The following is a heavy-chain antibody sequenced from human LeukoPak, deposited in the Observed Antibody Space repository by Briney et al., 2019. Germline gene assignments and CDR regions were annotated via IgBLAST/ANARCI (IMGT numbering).Heavy chain of an antibody. J-gene: IGHJ6*02. CDR1: GGSISSYY. CDR2: IYYSGST. CDR3: ARHKLLSRPDIVVVPAALPYGMDV. Sequence: SETLSLTCTVSGGSISSYYWSWIRQPPGKGLEWIGYIYYSGSTNYNPSLKSRVTISVDTSKNQFSLKLSSVTAADTAVYYCARHKLLSRPDIVVVPAALPYGMDVWGQGTTVTVSS. V-gene: IGHV4-59*08. D-gene: IGHD2-2*01.